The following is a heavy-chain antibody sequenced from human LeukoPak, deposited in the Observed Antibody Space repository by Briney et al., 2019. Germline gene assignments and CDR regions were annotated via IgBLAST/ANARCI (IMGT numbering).Heavy chain of an antibody. D-gene: IGHD2-2*01. CDR2: ISSSSSYI. J-gene: IGHJ4*02. CDR3: ARGYCSSTSCPTDY. Sequence: GGSLRLSCAASGFTFSSYSTNWVRQAPGKGLEWVSSISSSSSYIYYADSVKGRFTISRDNAKNSLYLQMNSLRAEDTAVYYCARGYCSSTSCPTDYWGQGTLVTVSS. V-gene: IGHV3-21*01. CDR1: GFTFSSYS.